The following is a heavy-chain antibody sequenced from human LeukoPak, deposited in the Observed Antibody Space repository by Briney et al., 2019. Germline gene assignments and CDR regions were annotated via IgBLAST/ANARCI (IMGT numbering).Heavy chain of an antibody. CDR2: INAGNGNT. CDR3: ARGEARGWYTD. CDR1: GGTFSSYA. V-gene: IGHV1-3*01. Sequence: GASVKVSCKASGGTFSSYAISWVRQAPGQRLEWMGWINAGNGNTKYSQKFQGRVTITRDTSASTAYMELSSLRSEDTAVYYCARGEARGWYTDWGQGTLVTVSS. J-gene: IGHJ4*02. D-gene: IGHD6-19*01.